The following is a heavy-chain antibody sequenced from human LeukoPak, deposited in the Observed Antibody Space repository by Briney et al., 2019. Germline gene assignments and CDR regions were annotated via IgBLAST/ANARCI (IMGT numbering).Heavy chain of an antibody. CDR2: MHYSGSG. Sequence: SETLSLTCTVSGGSISTYYWNWIRQPPGKGLEWIGYMHYSGSGNDNPSLKSRVTISVDTSKNQFSLKLSSVTAADTAVYYCARDGSDCSSTSCYKGFDYWGQGTPVTVSS. V-gene: IGHV4-59*01. CDR1: GGSISTYY. D-gene: IGHD2-2*02. CDR3: ARDGSDCSSTSCYKGFDY. J-gene: IGHJ4*02.